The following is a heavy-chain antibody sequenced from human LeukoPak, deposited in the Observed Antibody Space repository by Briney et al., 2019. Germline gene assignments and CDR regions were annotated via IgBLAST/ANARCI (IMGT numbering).Heavy chain of an antibody. J-gene: IGHJ6*02. V-gene: IGHV1-69*13. CDR2: IIPIFGTA. CDR3: ARDLAYDSSGWYYYYGMDV. D-gene: IGHD3-22*01. Sequence: SVTVSCKASGGTFSSYAISWVRQAPGQGLEWMGGIIPIFGTANYAQKFQGRVTITADESTSTAYMELSSLRSEDTAVYYCARDLAYDSSGWYYYYGMDVWGQGTTVTVSS. CDR1: GGTFSSYA.